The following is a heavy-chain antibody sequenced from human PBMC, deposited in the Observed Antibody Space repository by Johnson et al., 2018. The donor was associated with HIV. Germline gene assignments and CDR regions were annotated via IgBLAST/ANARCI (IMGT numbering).Heavy chain of an antibody. CDR1: RFTFSSYD. CDR3: ARDPAAAALRAFDI. V-gene: IGHV3-13*01. Sequence: VQLVESGGGVIRPGGSLRLSCAASRFTFSSYDMPWVRQAPGKGLESVSAIGTAGDTYYADSVTRRFTISRDNSKNTLYLQMNSLRAEDTAVYYCARDPAAAALRAFDIWGQGTMVTVSS. J-gene: IGHJ3*02. CDR2: IGTAGDT. D-gene: IGHD6-13*01.